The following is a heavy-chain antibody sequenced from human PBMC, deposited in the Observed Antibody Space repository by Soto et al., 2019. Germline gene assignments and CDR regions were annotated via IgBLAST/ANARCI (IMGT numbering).Heavy chain of an antibody. CDR1: GGSISSYY. CDR2: IYYSGST. D-gene: IGHD1-20*01. Sequence: LSLTCTVSGGSISSYYWSWIRQPPGKGLEWIGYIYYSGSTNYNPSLKSRVTISVDTSKNQFSLKLSSVTAADTAVYYCARPTYNSGSPFDYWGQGTLVTVSS. V-gene: IGHV4-59*01. CDR3: ARPTYNSGSPFDY. J-gene: IGHJ4*02.